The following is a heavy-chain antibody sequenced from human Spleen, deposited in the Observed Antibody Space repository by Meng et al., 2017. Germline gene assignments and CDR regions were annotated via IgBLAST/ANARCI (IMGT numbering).Heavy chain of an antibody. D-gene: IGHD4-17*01. CDR2: IYYSGST. CDR1: GGSISSSSYY. J-gene: IGHJ4*02. V-gene: IGHV4-39*07. Sequence: GSLRLSCAVYGGSISSSSYYWGWIRQPPGKGLEWIGSIYYSGSTYYNPSLKSRVTISVDTSKNQFSLKLSSVTAADTAAYYCARDMASTVTTAFDYWGQGTLVTVSS. CDR3: ARDMASTVTTAFDY.